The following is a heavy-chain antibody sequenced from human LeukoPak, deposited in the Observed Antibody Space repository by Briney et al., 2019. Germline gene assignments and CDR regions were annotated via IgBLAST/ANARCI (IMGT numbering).Heavy chain of an antibody. CDR2: INHSGST. CDR1: GGSFSGYY. CDR3: ARGRGYYDSSGPRYYYYYMDV. J-gene: IGHJ6*03. Sequence: SETLSLTCAVYGGSFSGYYWSWIRQPPGKGLEWIGEINHSGSTNYNPSLKSRVTISVDTSKNQFSLKLSSVTAADTAVYYCARGRGYYDSSGPRYYYYYMDVRGKGTTVTVSS. V-gene: IGHV4-34*01. D-gene: IGHD3-22*01.